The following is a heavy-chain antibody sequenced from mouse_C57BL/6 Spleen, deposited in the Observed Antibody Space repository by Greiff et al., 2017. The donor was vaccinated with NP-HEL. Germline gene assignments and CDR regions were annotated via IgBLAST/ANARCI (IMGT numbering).Heavy chain of an antibody. CDR1: GFTFSDYG. CDR3: ARKTGTSWFAY. V-gene: IGHV5-17*01. J-gene: IGHJ3*01. Sequence: VQLKESGGGLVKPGGSLKLSCAASGFTFSDYGMHWVRQAPEKGLEWVAYISSGSSTIYYADTVKGRFTISRDNAKNTLFLQMTSLRSEDTAMYYCARKTGTSWFAYWGQGTLVTVSA. D-gene: IGHD4-1*01. CDR2: ISSGSSTI.